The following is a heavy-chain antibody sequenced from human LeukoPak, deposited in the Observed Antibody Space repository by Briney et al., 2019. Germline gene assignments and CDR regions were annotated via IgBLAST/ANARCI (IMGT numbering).Heavy chain of an antibody. CDR2: IIPIFGTA. CDR1: GGTFSSYA. CDR3: ARGWELRNNWFDP. D-gene: IGHD1-26*01. V-gene: IGHV1-69*01. J-gene: IGHJ5*02. Sequence: SVKVSCKASGGTFSSYAISWVRQAPGQGLEWMGGIIPIFGTANYAQKFQGRVTITADESTSTAYMELSSLRSEDTAVYYCARGWELRNNWFDPWGQGTLVTVSS.